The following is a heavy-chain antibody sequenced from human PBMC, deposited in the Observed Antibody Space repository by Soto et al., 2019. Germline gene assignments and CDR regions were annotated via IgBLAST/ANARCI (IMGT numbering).Heavy chain of an antibody. J-gene: IGHJ6*02. Sequence: ASAKLSCKASGYTFTSYCISWLRQAPAQGLEWMGIINPSGGSTSYAQKFQGRVTMTRDTSTSTVYMELSSLRSEDTAVYYCASTTSSIAARDYYYYGMDVWGQGTTVTVSS. CDR3: ASTTSSIAARDYYYYGMDV. CDR2: INPSGGST. CDR1: GYTFTSYC. D-gene: IGHD6-6*01. V-gene: IGHV1-46*01.